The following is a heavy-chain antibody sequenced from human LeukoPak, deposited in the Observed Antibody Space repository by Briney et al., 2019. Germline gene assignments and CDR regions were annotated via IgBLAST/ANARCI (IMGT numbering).Heavy chain of an antibody. CDR1: GFTFSSYS. D-gene: IGHD1-1*01. CDR3: ARGGIWSQGFDH. V-gene: IGHV3-21*01. CDR2: ISTTIDYI. Sequence: GGSLRLSCAASGFTFSSYSMNWVRQAPGKGLEWVASISTTIDYIYYEDSLKGRLAISRDNAKNSLYLQMNSLRAEDTAVYYCARGGIWSQGFDHWGQGTLVTVSS. J-gene: IGHJ4*02.